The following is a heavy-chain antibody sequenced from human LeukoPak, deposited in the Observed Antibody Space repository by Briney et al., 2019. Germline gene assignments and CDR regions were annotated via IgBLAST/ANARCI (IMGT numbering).Heavy chain of an antibody. CDR2: ISAYNGNT. CDR1: GYTFPSFG. Sequence: GASVKVSCKASGYTFPSFGISWVRQAPGQGLEWMGWISAYNGNTNYAQQLQGRVTMTTDTSTSTAYMELRSLRSDDTAVYYCARAVGATAVDYYYYMDVWGKGTTVTISS. J-gene: IGHJ6*03. CDR3: ARAVGATAVDYYYYMDV. D-gene: IGHD1-26*01. V-gene: IGHV1-18*01.